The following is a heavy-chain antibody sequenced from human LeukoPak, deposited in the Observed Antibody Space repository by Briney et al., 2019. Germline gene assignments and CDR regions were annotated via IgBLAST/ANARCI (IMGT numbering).Heavy chain of an antibody. V-gene: IGHV1-2*02. Sequence: ASVKVSCKASGYTFTGYYMHWVRQAPGQGLEWMGWIKPDSGGTNYAQKFKGRVTMTRDTSITTAYMELRSLRSDDTAIYYCARDRATGKPSHWFDPWGQGSLVTVSS. CDR1: GYTFTGYY. J-gene: IGHJ5*02. CDR3: ARDRATGKPSHWFDP. D-gene: IGHD1-14*01. CDR2: IKPDSGGT.